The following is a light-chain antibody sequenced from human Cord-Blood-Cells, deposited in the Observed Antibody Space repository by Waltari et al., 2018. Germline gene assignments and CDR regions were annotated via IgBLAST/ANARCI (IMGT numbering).Light chain of an antibody. V-gene: IGLV2-14*01. J-gene: IGLJ3*02. Sequence: QSALTQPASVSGSPGQSITIPCTGTSSDVGGYNYVSWYQQHPGKAPELMIYDVSNRPSGVSNRFSGSKSGNTASLTISGLQAEDEADYYCSSYTSSSTFWVFGGGTKLTVL. CDR1: SSDVGGYNY. CDR3: SSYTSSSTFWV. CDR2: DVS.